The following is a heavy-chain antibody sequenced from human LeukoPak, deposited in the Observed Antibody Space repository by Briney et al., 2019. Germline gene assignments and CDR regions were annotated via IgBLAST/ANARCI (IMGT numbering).Heavy chain of an antibody. Sequence: GGSLRLSCAASGFTFSSYAMNWVRQAPEKGLEWVSSISSSSSTIYYADSVKGRFTISRDNAKNSLYLQMNSLRAEDTAVYYCARDLLGKYDILTGYYLDYYMDVWGKGTTVTVSS. CDR2: ISSSSSTI. D-gene: IGHD3-9*01. CDR3: ARDLLGKYDILTGYYLDYYMDV. J-gene: IGHJ6*03. V-gene: IGHV3-48*01. CDR1: GFTFSSYA.